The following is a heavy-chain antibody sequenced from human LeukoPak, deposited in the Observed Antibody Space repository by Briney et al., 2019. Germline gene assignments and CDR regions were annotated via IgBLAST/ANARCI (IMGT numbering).Heavy chain of an antibody. CDR2: IYSGGST. CDR3: AREVYYYDSSGYYLNWFDP. Sequence: GGSLRLSCGASGITFSSYSMNWVRQAPGKGLEWVSVIYSGGSTYYADSVEGRFTISRDNSKNTLYLQMNSLRAEDTAVYYCAREVYYYDSSGYYLNWFDPWGQGTLVTVSS. J-gene: IGHJ5*02. D-gene: IGHD3-22*01. CDR1: GITFSSYS. V-gene: IGHV3-53*01.